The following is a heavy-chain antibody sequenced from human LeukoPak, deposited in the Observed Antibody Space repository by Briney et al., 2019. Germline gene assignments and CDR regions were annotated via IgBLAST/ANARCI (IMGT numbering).Heavy chain of an antibody. CDR3: ARVFGDSLWFGKLLPPYYFDY. J-gene: IGHJ4*02. CDR2: IYYSGST. Sequence: SQTLSLTCTVSGGSISSGGYYWSWIRQHPGKGLEWIGYIYYSGSTYYNPSLKSRVTISVDTSKNQFSLKLSFVTAADTAVYYCARVFGDSLWFGKLLPPYYFDYWGQGTLVTVSS. D-gene: IGHD3-10*01. CDR1: GGSISSGGYY. V-gene: IGHV4-31*03.